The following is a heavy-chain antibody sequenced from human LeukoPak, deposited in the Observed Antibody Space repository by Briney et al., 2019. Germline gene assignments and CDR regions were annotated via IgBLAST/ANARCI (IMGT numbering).Heavy chain of an antibody. D-gene: IGHD4-23*01. V-gene: IGHV4-34*01. CDR2: INHSGST. CDR1: GGSFSGYY. J-gene: IGHJ4*02. CDR3: ARNGGNSDYDY. Sequence: SETLSLTCAVYGGSFSGYYWSWIRQPPGKGLEWIGEINHSGSTNYNPSLKSRVTMLLDKSKNQFSLKLNSVTAADTAVYYCARNGGNSDYDYWGQGTLVTVSA.